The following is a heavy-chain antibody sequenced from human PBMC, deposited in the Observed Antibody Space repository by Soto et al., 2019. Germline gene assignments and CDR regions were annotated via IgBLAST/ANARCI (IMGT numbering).Heavy chain of an antibody. CDR1: GGYISSYY. CDR3: ARRRGVRGNWFDP. J-gene: IGHJ5*02. Sequence: PSETLSLTCTVSGGYISSYYWSWIRQPPGKGLEWIGYIYYSGSTNYNPSLKSRVTISVDTSKNQFSLKLSSVTAADTAVYYCARRRGVRGNWFDPWGQGTLVTVSS. CDR2: IYYSGST. D-gene: IGHD3-10*01. V-gene: IGHV4-59*01.